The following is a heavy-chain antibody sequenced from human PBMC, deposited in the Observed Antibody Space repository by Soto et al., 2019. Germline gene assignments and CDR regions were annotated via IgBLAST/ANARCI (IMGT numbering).Heavy chain of an antibody. D-gene: IGHD2-2*01. Sequence: ASVKVSCKASGYTFTGYYMHWVRQAPGQGLEWMGWINPNSGGTNYAQKFQGRVTMTRDTSISTAYMELSSLRSEDTAVYYCASSTDIVVVPAAAYYYYYGMDVWGQGTTVTVSS. J-gene: IGHJ6*02. CDR2: INPNSGGT. V-gene: IGHV1-2*02. CDR3: ASSTDIVVVPAAAYYYYYGMDV. CDR1: GYTFTGYY.